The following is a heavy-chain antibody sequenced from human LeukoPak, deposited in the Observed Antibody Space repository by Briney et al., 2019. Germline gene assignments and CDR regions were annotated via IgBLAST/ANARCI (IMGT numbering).Heavy chain of an antibody. CDR1: GFTFSSYS. CDR2: IRYDGSNK. CDR3: AKWYDSSGYSSEFEH. Sequence: SGGSLRLSCAASGFTFSSYSMNWVRQAPGKGLVWVAFIRYDGSNKYYADSVKGRFTISRDNSKNTLYLQMNSLRAEDTAVYYCAKWYDSSGYSSEFEHWGQGTLVTVSS. V-gene: IGHV3-30*02. D-gene: IGHD3-22*01. J-gene: IGHJ4*02.